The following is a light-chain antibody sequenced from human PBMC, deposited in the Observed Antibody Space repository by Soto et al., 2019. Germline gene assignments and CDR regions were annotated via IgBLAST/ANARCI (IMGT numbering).Light chain of an antibody. V-gene: IGKV1-39*01. CDR1: QSVSTY. CDR3: QQSYNMPWT. J-gene: IGKJ1*01. Sequence: DIQMTQSPSSLSASVGDRVTITCRASQSVSTYLNWYQQKPGEAPKLLIYVATVLQSGVPSRFSGSGAGTDFTLTISSLQPEDIGSCYCQQSYNMPWTFGRGTKVEIK. CDR2: VAT.